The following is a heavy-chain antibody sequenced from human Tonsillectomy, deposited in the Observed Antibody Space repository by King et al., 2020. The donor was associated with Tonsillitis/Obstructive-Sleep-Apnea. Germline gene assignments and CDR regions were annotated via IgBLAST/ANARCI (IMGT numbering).Heavy chain of an antibody. CDR1: GASIRSYS. V-gene: IGHV4-59*01. J-gene: IGHJ4*02. Sequence: QLQESGPGLVKPSETLSLTCTVSGASIRSYSWTWVRPPPGKGLEWFGYIYYSGSTNYNPSLKSRVTILVDTSKNQFSLKLSSVTAADTAVYYCARQYCSSANCSPYYFDYWGQGTLATVSS. D-gene: IGHD2-2*01. CDR3: ARQYCSSANCSPYYFDY. CDR2: IYYSGST.